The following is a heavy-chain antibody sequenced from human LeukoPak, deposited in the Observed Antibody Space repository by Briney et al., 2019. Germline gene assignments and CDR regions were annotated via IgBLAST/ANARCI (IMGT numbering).Heavy chain of an antibody. J-gene: IGHJ4*02. Sequence: PGGSLRLSCAASGFTVSSNYMSWVRQAPGKVLEWVSVIYSGGSTYYADSVKGRFTISRDNSKNTLYLQMNSLRAEDTAVYYCARGLKYSSGWYYFDYWGQGTLVTVSS. CDR3: ARGLKYSSGWYYFDY. V-gene: IGHV3-53*01. D-gene: IGHD6-19*01. CDR1: GFTVSSNY. CDR2: IYSGGST.